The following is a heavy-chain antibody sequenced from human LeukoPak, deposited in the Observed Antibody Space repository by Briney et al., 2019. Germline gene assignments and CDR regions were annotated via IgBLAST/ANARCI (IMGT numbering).Heavy chain of an antibody. D-gene: IGHD3-22*01. CDR2: INHSGST. Sequence: SETLSLTCAVYGGSFSGYYWSWIRQPPGKGLEWVGEINHSGSTNYNPSLKSRVTISVDTSKNQFSLKLSSVTAADTAVYYCARGLGLNYDSSGYYYVWGQGTLVTVSS. CDR1: GGSFSGYY. J-gene: IGHJ4*02. V-gene: IGHV4-34*01. CDR3: ARGLGLNYDSSGYYYV.